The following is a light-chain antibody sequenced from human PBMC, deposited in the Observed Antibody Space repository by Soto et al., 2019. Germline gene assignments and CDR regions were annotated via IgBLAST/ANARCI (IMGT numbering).Light chain of an antibody. CDR2: GAA. J-gene: IGKJ1*01. Sequence: EIVMTQSPATLSVSPGDRATLSCRASQSVFSSLAWYQQKPGQAPRLLIYGAATRATGIPARFSGSGSGTEFTLTISSLKSEDFAVYYCQQYHNWPAFGQGTKVEIK. V-gene: IGKV3-15*01. CDR3: QQYHNWPA. CDR1: QSVFSS.